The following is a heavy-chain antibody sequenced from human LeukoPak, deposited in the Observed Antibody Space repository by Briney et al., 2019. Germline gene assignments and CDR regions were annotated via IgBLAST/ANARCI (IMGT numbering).Heavy chain of an antibody. D-gene: IGHD3-22*01. Sequence: ASVKVSGKASGYTFTSYDINWVRQATGQGLEWMGWMNPNSGNTGYAQKFQGRVTMTRNTSISTAYMELSSLRSEDTAVYYCARAPDSSGYYSFDYWGQGTLVTVSS. CDR3: ARAPDSSGYYSFDY. CDR2: MNPNSGNT. CDR1: GYTFTSYD. V-gene: IGHV1-8*01. J-gene: IGHJ4*02.